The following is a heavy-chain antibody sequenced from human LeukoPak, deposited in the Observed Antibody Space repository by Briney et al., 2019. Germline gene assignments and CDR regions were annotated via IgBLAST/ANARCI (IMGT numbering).Heavy chain of an antibody. V-gene: IGHV1-46*04. Sequence: ASVKVSCKTYGYTFATYYMHWVRQGPGQGLEWMGIINPSGGSTSYAQRLQGRVTMTRDTSTSTVYMELSSLRSEDTAVYYCARAMTPAYYFLYWGQGTLVTVSS. CDR3: ARAMTPAYYFLY. D-gene: IGHD1-14*01. CDR2: INPSGGST. J-gene: IGHJ4*02. CDR1: GYTFATYY.